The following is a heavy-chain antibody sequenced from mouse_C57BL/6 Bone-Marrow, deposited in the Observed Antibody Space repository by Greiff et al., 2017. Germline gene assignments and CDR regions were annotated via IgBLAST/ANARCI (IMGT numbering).Heavy chain of an antibody. J-gene: IGHJ1*03. D-gene: IGHD1-1*01. CDR2: IDPSDSYT. Sequence: QVQLQQPGAELVRPGTSVKLSCKASGYTFTSYWMHWVKQRPGQGLEWIGVIDPSDSYTNYNQKFKGKATLTVDTSSSTAYMQLSSLTSEDSAVYYCARADYYGPWYFDVWGTGTTVTVSS. V-gene: IGHV1-59*01. CDR3: ARADYYGPWYFDV. CDR1: GYTFTSYW.